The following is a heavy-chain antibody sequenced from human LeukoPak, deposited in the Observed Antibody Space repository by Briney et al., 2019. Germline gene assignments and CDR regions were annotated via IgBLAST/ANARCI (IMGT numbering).Heavy chain of an antibody. J-gene: IGHJ3*02. D-gene: IGHD5-24*01. CDR2: IIPIFGTA. Sequence: SVKVSCKASGGTFSSYAISWVRQAPGQGLEWMGGIIPIFGTANYAQKFQGRVTITADKSTSTAYMELSSLRSEDTAVYYCARGIGEMATTPDCFDIWGQGTMVTVSS. V-gene: IGHV1-69*06. CDR1: GGTFSSYA. CDR3: ARGIGEMATTPDCFDI.